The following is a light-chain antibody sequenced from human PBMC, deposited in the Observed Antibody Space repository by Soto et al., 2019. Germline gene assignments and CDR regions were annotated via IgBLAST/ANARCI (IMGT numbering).Light chain of an antibody. V-gene: IGKV3-15*01. CDR2: GAS. Sequence: EIGMTQSPATLSVSPGERATLSCRASQSVSRDLSWYHQKPGEAHSLLIDGASARGTGIPARCSGSGSRTDFTLTISRLPSEDFAVYYRHQYVSPWTFGQGTKVDIK. J-gene: IGKJ1*01. CDR1: QSVSRD. CDR3: HQYVSPWT.